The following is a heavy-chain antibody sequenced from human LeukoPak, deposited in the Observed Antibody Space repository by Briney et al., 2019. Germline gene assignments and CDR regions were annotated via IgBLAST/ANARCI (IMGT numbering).Heavy chain of an antibody. CDR2: INWNGGST. Sequence: GGSLRPSCAASGFTFDDYGMSWVRQAPGKGLEWVSGINWNGGSTGYADSVKGRFTISRDNAKNSLYLQMNSLRAEDTALYYCARGDYDYVWGSYLIDYWGQGTLVTVSS. D-gene: IGHD3-16*01. CDR1: GFTFDDYG. V-gene: IGHV3-20*04. CDR3: ARGDYDYVWGSYLIDY. J-gene: IGHJ4*02.